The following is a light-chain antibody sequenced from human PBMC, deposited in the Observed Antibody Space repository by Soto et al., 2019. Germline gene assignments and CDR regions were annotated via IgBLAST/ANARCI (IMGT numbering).Light chain of an antibody. Sequence: QSALTQPASVSGSPGQSITISCAGTSSDVGGYNYVSWYQQHPGKAPKLIIYEVSNRPSGVSNRFSGSKSGNTASLTISGLQAEDEGDYYCSSYTRGSTYVFGTGTKVT. CDR1: SSDVGGYNY. CDR2: EVS. CDR3: SSYTRGSTYV. J-gene: IGLJ1*01. V-gene: IGLV2-14*01.